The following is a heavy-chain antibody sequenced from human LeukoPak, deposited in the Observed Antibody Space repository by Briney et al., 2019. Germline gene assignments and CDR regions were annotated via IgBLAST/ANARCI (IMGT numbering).Heavy chain of an antibody. CDR2: FYTSEST. CDR3: ARSDFWSGYFDS. Sequence: SETLSLTCTVSGGSISSYYWSWIRQPAGKGLEWIGRFYTSESTNYNPSLKSRVTISVDTSKNQFSLKLTSVTAADTAVYYCARSDFWSGYFDSWGQGTLVTVSS. J-gene: IGHJ4*02. V-gene: IGHV4-4*07. D-gene: IGHD3-3*01. CDR1: GGSISSYY.